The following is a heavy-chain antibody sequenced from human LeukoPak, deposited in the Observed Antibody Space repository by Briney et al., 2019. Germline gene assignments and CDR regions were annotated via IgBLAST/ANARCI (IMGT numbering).Heavy chain of an antibody. CDR3: ARDHGFDYGEQSYFDY. V-gene: IGHV3-74*01. Sequence: GGSLRLSCAASGFTFSSYWMHWVRQAPGKGPVWVSRINSDGSSTSYADSVKGRFTISRDNAKNTLYLQMNSLRAEDTAVYYCARDHGFDYGEQSYFDYWGQGTLVTVSS. CDR1: GFTFSSYW. J-gene: IGHJ4*02. CDR2: INSDGSST. D-gene: IGHD4-17*01.